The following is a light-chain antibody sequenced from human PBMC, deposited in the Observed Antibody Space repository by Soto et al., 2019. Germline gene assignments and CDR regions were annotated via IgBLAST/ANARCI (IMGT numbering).Light chain of an antibody. J-gene: IGLJ1*01. CDR1: NIGSKS. Sequence: SYELTQPPSVSVAPGQTARITCGGNNIGSKSVHWYQQKPGQAPVLAVYDDSDRPSGIPERFSGSNSGNTATLPISSVEAGDEADYYCQVWDSSSDHYVFGTGTKVTVL. V-gene: IGLV3-21*02. CDR3: QVWDSSSDHYV. CDR2: DDS.